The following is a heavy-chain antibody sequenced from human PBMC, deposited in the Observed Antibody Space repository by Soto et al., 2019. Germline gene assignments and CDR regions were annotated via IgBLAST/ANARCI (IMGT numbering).Heavy chain of an antibody. CDR1: GFSFINYA. D-gene: IGHD3-10*01. Sequence: GGSLRLSCAASGFSFINYALSWVRQPPGKGLEWVSGISGGGAGTYYADSVKGRFTISRDKSKSTLYLEMNSLRDEDTAVYYCARVRFGELVWGQGTLVTVSS. CDR3: ARVRFGELV. V-gene: IGHV3-23*01. CDR2: ISGGGAGT. J-gene: IGHJ4*02.